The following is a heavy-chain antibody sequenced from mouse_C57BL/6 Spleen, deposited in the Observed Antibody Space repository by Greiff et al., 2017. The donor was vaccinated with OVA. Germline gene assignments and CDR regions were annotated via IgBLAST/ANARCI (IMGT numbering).Heavy chain of an antibody. CDR2: INYDGSST. CDR3: AREGYYDYVYWYFDV. V-gene: IGHV5-16*01. CDR1: GFTFSDYY. D-gene: IGHD2-4*01. J-gene: IGHJ1*03. Sequence: EVMLVESEGGLVQPGSSMKLSCTASGFTFSDYYMAWVRQVPEKGLEWVANINYDGSSTYYLDSLKSRFIISRDNAKNILYLQMSSLKSEDTATYYCAREGYYDYVYWYFDVWGTGTTVTVSS.